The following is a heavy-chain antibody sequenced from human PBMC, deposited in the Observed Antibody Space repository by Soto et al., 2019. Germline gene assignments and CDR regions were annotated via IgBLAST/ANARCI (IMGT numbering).Heavy chain of an antibody. CDR1: GCSISSGNFS. CDR2: IFHTGST. Sequence: TLSLTCTVSGCSISSGNFSWTWIRQPPGKGLEWIAYIFHTGSTFYNSSLKPRVSISVDRSKNQFSLKLKSVTETDTAVYYCARVKVGDLFRFNWFFDLWGRGTLVTVSS. J-gene: IGHJ2*01. V-gene: IGHV4-30-2*01. D-gene: IGHD3-3*01. CDR3: ARVKVGDLFRFNWFFDL.